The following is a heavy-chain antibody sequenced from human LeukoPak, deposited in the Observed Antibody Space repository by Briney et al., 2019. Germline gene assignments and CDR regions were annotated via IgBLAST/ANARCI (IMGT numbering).Heavy chain of an antibody. CDR3: AKNVESKTLIRRSWFDP. D-gene: IGHD2-21*01. CDR2: ISTGSNYI. V-gene: IGHV3-21*01. J-gene: IGHJ5*02. CDR1: GFTLASYD. Sequence: GGSLRLSCATSGFTLASYDMNWVRQAPGKGLEWVSTISTGSNYIYYAGSVKGRFTISRDNAKGSLYLQMSSLRAEDTAIYYCAKNVESKTLIRRSWFDPWGQGTLVTVSS.